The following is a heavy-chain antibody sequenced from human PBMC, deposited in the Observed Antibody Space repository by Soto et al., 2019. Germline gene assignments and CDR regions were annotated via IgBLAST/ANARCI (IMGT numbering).Heavy chain of an antibody. Sequence: GGSLRLSCAASGFTFSSYWMSWVRQAPGKGLEWVANIKQDGSEKYYVDSVTGRFTISRDNSNNMVYLQMNSLRAEDTAVYYCAKGGSNAAMDVWGQGTTVTVSS. CDR2: IKQDGSEK. J-gene: IGHJ6*02. V-gene: IGHV3-7*01. CDR3: AKGGSNAAMDV. D-gene: IGHD1-26*01. CDR1: GFTFSSYW.